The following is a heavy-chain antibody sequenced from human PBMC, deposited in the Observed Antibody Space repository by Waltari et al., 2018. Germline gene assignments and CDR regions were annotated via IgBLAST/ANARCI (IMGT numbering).Heavy chain of an antibody. CDR3: AGRFES. CDR2: IYYTGST. Sequence: QVQLQESGPGLVKPSETLSLTCTVSGGSIKTYSWNWIRQSPGKGLEWIGDIYYTGSTSYNPSLKRRVTISVDTSKSQFSLELRSVTAADTAVYYCAGRFESWGQGTLVTVTS. V-gene: IGHV4-59*08. J-gene: IGHJ4*02. CDR1: GGSIKTYS.